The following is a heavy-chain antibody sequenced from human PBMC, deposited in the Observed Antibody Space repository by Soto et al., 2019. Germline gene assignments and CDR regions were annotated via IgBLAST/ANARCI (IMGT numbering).Heavy chain of an antibody. J-gene: IGHJ6*02. Sequence: PGGSLRLSCAASGFTFSSYAMRWVRQAPGKGLEWVAVISYDGSNKYYADAVKGRFTISRDNSKNTLYLQMNSLRAEDTAVYYCVRDYKWEVDYYYHYGMDVWGQGTTVTVSS. CDR3: VRDYKWEVDYYYHYGMDV. CDR1: GFTFSSYA. V-gene: IGHV3-30-3*01. CDR2: ISYDGSNK. D-gene: IGHD1-26*01.